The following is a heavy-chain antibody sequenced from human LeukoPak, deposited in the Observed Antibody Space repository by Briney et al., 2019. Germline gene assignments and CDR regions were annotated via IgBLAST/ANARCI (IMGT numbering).Heavy chain of an antibody. Sequence: GGSLRLPCAASGFTFSSYSMNWVRQAPGKGRDWVSYFSRSSRTIYYPDSVTGRFTISSDNPKNSLYLPMNSLRDEGTAAYYCASRVVVITSDAFDIWGQGTMVTVSS. CDR2: FSRSSRTI. D-gene: IGHD3-22*01. CDR1: GFTFSSYS. V-gene: IGHV3-48*02. CDR3: ASRVVVITSDAFDI. J-gene: IGHJ3*02.